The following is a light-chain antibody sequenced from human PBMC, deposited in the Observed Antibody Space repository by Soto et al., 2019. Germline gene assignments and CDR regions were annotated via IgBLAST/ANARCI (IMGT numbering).Light chain of an antibody. CDR1: SSDVGSHNL. Sequence: QSALTQPASVSGSPGQSITISCNGTSSDVGSHNLVSWYQQHPGQAPKLMIYEVSKRPLGVSARFSASKSGNTASLTISGLQAEDEADYYCCSYGGSRAVFGGGTQLTVL. CDR2: EVS. J-gene: IGLJ7*01. V-gene: IGLV2-23*02. CDR3: CSYGGSRAV.